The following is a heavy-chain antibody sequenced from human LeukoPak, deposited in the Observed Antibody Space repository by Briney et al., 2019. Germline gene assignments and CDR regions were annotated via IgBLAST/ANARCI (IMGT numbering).Heavy chain of an antibody. J-gene: IGHJ4*02. CDR3: ARSRRLRLGELSLSDC. D-gene: IGHD3-16*02. CDR2: IYYSGST. CDR1: GGSISSGGYY. V-gene: IGHV4-31*03. Sequence: PSETLSLTCTVSGGSISSGGYYWSWIRQHPGKGLEWIGYIYYSGSTYYNPSLKSRVTISVDTSKNQFSLKLSSVTAADTAVYYCARSRRLRLGELSLSDCWGQGTLVTVSS.